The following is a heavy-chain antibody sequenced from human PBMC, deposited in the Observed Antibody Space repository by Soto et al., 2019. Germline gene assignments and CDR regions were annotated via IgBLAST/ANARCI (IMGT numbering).Heavy chain of an antibody. Sequence: GGSLRLSXAASGFAITNTFLTWVRQAPGKGLEWVSIVYSGGSTYYADSVKGRFTISRDTSKNTVHLQMSSLRAEDTAVYYCARSPKIPSTGSYFDYWGQGTPVTVSS. CDR1: GFAITNTF. CDR2: VYSGGST. CDR3: ARSPKIPSTGSYFDY. D-gene: IGHD3-10*01. V-gene: IGHV3-53*01. J-gene: IGHJ4*02.